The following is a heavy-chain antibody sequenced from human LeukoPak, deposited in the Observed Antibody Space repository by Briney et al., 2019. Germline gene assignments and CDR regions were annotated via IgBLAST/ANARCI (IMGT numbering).Heavy chain of an antibody. Sequence: SETLSLTCTVSGGSISSSSYYWGWIRQPPGKGLEWIGSIYYSGSTYYNPSLKSRVTISVDTSENQFSLKLSSVTAADTAVYYCARYDSSGYYLGKVDYWGQGTLVTVSS. CDR3: ARYDSSGYYLGKVDY. J-gene: IGHJ4*02. D-gene: IGHD3-22*01. CDR2: IYYSGST. CDR1: GGSISSSSYY. V-gene: IGHV4-39*01.